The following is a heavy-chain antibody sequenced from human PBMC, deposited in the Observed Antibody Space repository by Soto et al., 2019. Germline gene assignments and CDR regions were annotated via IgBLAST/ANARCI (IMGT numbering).Heavy chain of an antibody. CDR2: ISGYNGNT. CDR3: ARDYNILEYCRSIRCNAHARHQLVNYFDH. J-gene: IGHJ4*01. CDR1: GYTFSSYG. D-gene: IGHD2-2*01. Sequence: ASVKVSCKASGYTFSSYGISWVRQAPGEGLEWLGWISGYNGNTNIVQKFMGRVTMTTDTSTSTAYMELRSLRSDDTAVYYCARDYNILEYCRSIRCNAHARHQLVNYFDHWG. V-gene: IGHV1-18*01.